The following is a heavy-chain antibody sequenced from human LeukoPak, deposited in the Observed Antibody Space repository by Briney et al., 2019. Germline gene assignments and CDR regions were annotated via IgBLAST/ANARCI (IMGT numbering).Heavy chain of an antibody. V-gene: IGHV3-53*01. CDR3: ARLRGYCSTNTCYPLGY. Sequence: GGSLRLSCAASGFIVSSNYMSWVRQVPGKGLEWVSVIYSGDTAFYADSVKGRFTVSRDNSRNTLYLQMNSLRAEGTAMYYCARLRGYCSTNTCYPLGYWGQGTLVTVSS. J-gene: IGHJ4*02. CDR2: IYSGDTA. D-gene: IGHD2-2*01. CDR1: GFIVSSNY.